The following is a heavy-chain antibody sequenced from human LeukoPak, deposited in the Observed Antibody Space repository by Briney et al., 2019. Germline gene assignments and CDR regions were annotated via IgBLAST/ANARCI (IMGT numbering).Heavy chain of an antibody. V-gene: IGHV3-11*04. CDR3: ARAIRPYYYDSSGYPTDY. CDR2: ISSSGSTI. Sequence: GGSLRLSCAASGFTFSDYYMSWIRQAPGKGLEWVSYISSSGSTIYYADSVKGRFTISRDNDKNSLYLQMNSLRAEDTAVYYCARAIRPYYYDSSGYPTDYWGQGTLVTVSS. CDR1: GFTFSDYY. J-gene: IGHJ4*02. D-gene: IGHD3-22*01.